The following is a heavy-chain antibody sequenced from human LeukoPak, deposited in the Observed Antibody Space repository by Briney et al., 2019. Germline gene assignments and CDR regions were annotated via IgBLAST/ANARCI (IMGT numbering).Heavy chain of an antibody. D-gene: IGHD6-6*01. J-gene: IGHJ4*02. Sequence: SETLSLTCTVSGGSISNYYWSWIRQPPGKGLEWIGYIYSSGNTNYNPSLKSRVTISVDTSKNQFSLKLSSVTAADTAVYYCARLCSSSSVPDYWGQGTLVTVSS. V-gene: IGHV4-4*09. CDR1: GGSISNYY. CDR3: ARLCSSSSVPDY. CDR2: IYSSGNT.